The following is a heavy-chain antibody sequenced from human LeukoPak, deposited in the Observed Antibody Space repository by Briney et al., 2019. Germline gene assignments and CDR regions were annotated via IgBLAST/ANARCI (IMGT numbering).Heavy chain of an antibody. CDR1: GFTFNNYG. CDR2: ISGSGFNT. Sequence: PGGTLRLSCAVSGFTFNNYGVSWGRQAPGKGLEWVSAISGSGFNTYYADSVKGRFTISRDNSKNTLYLQMNSLRAQDTPVCYIARGGTTWKLPPDYWGRGKVVTVSS. J-gene: IGHJ4*02. CDR3: ARGGTTWKLPPDY. V-gene: IGHV3-23*01. D-gene: IGHD1-1*01.